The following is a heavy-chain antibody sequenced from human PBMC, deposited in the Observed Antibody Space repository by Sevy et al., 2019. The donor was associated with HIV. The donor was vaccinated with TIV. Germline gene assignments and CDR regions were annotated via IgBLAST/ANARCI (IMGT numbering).Heavy chain of an antibody. D-gene: IGHD3-22*01. V-gene: IGHV3-7*01. J-gene: IGHJ4*02. CDR3: ARPYRTDPFYYSGSSGYYYPSYFDS. CDR1: GFTFSSYW. CDR2: INQVGSEK. Sequence: GGSLRLSCAASGFTFSSYWMTWVRQAPGKGLEWVANINQVGSEKFYVDSVKGRFTISRDNAKSSLYLQMNSLRVEDTAVYYCARPYRTDPFYYSGSSGYYYPSYFDSWGQGTLVTVSS.